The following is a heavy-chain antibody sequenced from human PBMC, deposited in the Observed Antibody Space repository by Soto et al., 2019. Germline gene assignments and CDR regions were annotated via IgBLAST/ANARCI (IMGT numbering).Heavy chain of an antibody. CDR2: ITPIFGTA. V-gene: IGHV1-69*12. CDR3: AKNPENYYYGMDV. CDR1: GGTFSSYA. Sequence: QVQLVQSGAEVKKPGSSVKVSCKASGGTFSSYAISWVRQAPGQGLEWMGGITPIFGTADYAQKFQGRVTITADESTSPAYVELSSLRSEDTAVYYCAKNPENYYYGMDVWGQGTTVTVSS. J-gene: IGHJ6*02.